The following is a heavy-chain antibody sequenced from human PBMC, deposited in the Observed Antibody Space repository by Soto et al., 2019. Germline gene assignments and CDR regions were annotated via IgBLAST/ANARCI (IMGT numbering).Heavy chain of an antibody. D-gene: IGHD3-22*01. CDR2: FDPEDGET. CDR1: GYTLTELS. CDR3: ARSGYYYKYFQH. J-gene: IGHJ1*01. V-gene: IGHV1-24*01. Sequence: ASVKVCCKVSGYTLTELSMHWVRQAPGKGLEWMGGFDPEDGETIYAQKFQGRVTMTRDTSTSTVYMELSSLRSEDTAVYYCARSGYYYKYFQHWGQGTLVTVSS.